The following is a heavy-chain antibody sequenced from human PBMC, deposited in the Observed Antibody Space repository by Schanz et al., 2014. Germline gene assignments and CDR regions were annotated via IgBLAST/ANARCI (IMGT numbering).Heavy chain of an antibody. Sequence: QILLVQPGPEVKKPGASVTVSCKASGYDFHIYAYSWVRQAPGQGLEWLGWMNPNSGNPGFAQKFQDRVTMTRNTSISTAYMELNSLTSEDTAVYYCARVSMEFERGKSYYYYMDVWGRWTTVTVSS. CDR2: MNPNSGNP. CDR1: GYDFHIYA. D-gene: IGHD3-10*01. V-gene: IGHV1-8*02. CDR3: ARVSMEFERGKSYYYYMDV. J-gene: IGHJ6*03.